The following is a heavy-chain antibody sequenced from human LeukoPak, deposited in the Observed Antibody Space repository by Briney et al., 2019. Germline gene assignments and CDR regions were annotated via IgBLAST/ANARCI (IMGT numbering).Heavy chain of an antibody. CDR2: VRYDSSNK. V-gene: IGHV3-30*02. CDR3: AIRKSGNAIDY. Sequence: GGSLRLSCAASGFTFSGYGMHWVRQAPGKGLEWVAFVRYDSSNKYYADSVKGRFTVSRDKSKNTLYLQMNSLRAEDTAVYYCAIRKSGNAIDYWGQGTLVTVSS. CDR1: GFTFSGYG. D-gene: IGHD5-12*01. J-gene: IGHJ4*02.